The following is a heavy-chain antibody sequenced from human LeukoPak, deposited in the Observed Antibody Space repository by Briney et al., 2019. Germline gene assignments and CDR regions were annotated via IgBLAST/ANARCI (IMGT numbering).Heavy chain of an antibody. V-gene: IGHV3-30*02. CDR3: AQDPVYDILTGYYKGAFDI. CDR1: GFTFSRYG. D-gene: IGHD3-9*01. J-gene: IGHJ3*02. Sequence: PGGSLRLSCAASGFTFSRYGMHWVRQAPGKGLEWVAFIRYDGSTKYYADSVKGRFTISRDNSMNTLYLKMNSLRAQDTAVLYCAQDPVYDILTGYYKGAFDIWGQGTMVTVSS. CDR2: IRYDGSTK.